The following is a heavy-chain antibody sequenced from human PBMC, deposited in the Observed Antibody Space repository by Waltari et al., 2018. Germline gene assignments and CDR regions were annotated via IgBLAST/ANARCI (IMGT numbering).Heavy chain of an antibody. CDR1: GFLLPDHW. CDR3: VRSLNFTSEM. Sequence: EVRLAESGGGLVQRGGSLGLSCAPSGFLLPDHWMHWVRQAPGKGLVWVSHINIDGSVTNYGNAVQGRFTISRDNAKKTIYLQMNGLRAEDTALYYCVRSLNFTSEMWGQGTMVTVSS. J-gene: IGHJ3*02. CDR2: INIDGSVT. V-gene: IGHV3-74*01.